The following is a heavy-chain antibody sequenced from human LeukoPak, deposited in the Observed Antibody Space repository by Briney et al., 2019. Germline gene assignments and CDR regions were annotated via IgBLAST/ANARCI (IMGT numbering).Heavy chain of an antibody. J-gene: IGHJ3*02. CDR3: ARALNEWLDDAFDI. CDR2: INPNSGGT. D-gene: IGHD3-3*01. V-gene: IGHV1-2*02. CDR1: GYTFTGYY. Sequence: ASVKVPCKASGYTFTGYYMHWVRQAPGQGLEWMGWINPNSGGTNYAQKFQGRVTMTRDTSISTAYMELSRLRSDDTAVYYCARALNEWLDDAFDIWGQGTMVTVSS.